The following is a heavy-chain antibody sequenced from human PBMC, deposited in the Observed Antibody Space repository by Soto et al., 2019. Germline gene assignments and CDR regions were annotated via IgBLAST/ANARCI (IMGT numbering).Heavy chain of an antibody. CDR1: WYTFPSYD. CDR2: MNPNSGNT. CDR3: AIQGDYYYYGMDV. Sequence: GASVKVSCKAFWYTFPSYDINWVRQATGQGPEWMGWMNPNSGNTGYAQKFQGRVTMTRNTSISTAYMELSSLRSEDTAVYYCAIQGDYYYYGMDVWGQGTTVTVSS. D-gene: IGHD1-1*01. J-gene: IGHJ6*02. V-gene: IGHV1-8*01.